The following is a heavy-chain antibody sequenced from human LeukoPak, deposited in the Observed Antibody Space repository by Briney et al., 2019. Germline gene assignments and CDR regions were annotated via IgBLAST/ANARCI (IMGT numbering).Heavy chain of an antibody. D-gene: IGHD2-2*01. CDR1: GGSISSGDYY. V-gene: IGHV4-30-4*01. CDR2: IYYSGST. Sequence: SETLSLTCTVSGGSISSGDYYWSWIRQPPGKGLEWIGYIYYSGSTYYNPSLKSRVTISVDTSKNQFSLKLSSATAADTAVYYCARGHGVVVPAGCWFDPWGQGTLVTVSS. J-gene: IGHJ5*02. CDR3: ARGHGVVVPAGCWFDP.